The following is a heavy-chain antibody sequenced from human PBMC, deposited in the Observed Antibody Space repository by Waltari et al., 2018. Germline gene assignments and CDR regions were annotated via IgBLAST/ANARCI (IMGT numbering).Heavy chain of an antibody. Sequence: QVQLQESGPGLVQPSQTMSLTCTVSGGSVSRGSYYWSWIRQPAGKGLEWIGRIYTSGSTNYNPSLKSRVTISVDTSKNQFSLKLSSVTAADTAVYYCARESAVAGAFDYWGQGTLVTVSS. CDR1: GGSVSRGSYY. CDR3: ARESAVAGAFDY. D-gene: IGHD6-19*01. CDR2: IYTSGST. V-gene: IGHV4-61*02. J-gene: IGHJ4*02.